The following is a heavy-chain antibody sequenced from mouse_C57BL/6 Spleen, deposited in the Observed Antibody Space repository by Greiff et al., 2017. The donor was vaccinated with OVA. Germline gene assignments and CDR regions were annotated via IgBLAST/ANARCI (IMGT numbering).Heavy chain of an antibody. CDR3: VREDWGGDYFDY. Sequence: EVQGVESGGGLVQPKGSLKLSCAASGFTFNTYAMHWVRQAPGKGLEWVARIRSKSSNYATYYADSVKDRFTISRDDSQSMLYLQMNNLKTEDTAMYYCVREDWGGDYFDYWGQGTTLTVSS. V-gene: IGHV10-3*01. D-gene: IGHD4-1*01. CDR1: GFTFNTYA. CDR2: IRSKSSNYAT. J-gene: IGHJ2*01.